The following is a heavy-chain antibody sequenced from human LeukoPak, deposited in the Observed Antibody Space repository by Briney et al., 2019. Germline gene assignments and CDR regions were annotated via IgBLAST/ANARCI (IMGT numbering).Heavy chain of an antibody. J-gene: IGHJ6*02. CDR3: ARVVKQQPSAYYYGMDV. CDR1: GYIFASYA. V-gene: IGHV1-2*02. CDR2: INPNSGGT. D-gene: IGHD6-13*01. Sequence: GASVKVSCKASGYIFASYAFSWVRQAPGQGLEWMGWINPNSGGTDYAQKFQGRVTMTRDTSISTAYMELSRLRSDDTAVYYCARVVKQQPSAYYYGMDVWGQGTTVTVSS.